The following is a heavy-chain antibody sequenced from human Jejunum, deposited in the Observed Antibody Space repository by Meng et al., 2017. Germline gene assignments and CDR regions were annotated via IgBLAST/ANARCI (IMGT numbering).Heavy chain of an antibody. D-gene: IGHD3-22*01. CDR2: ISSSGSTI. V-gene: IGHV3-11*01. Sequence: QVQLQGSGPGLVQPSGTLSPTCAVSGGSLSSTHWWGWVRQPPGKGLEWVSYISSSGSTIYYADSVKGRFTISRDNAKNSLYLQMNSLRAEDTAVYYCARGRSSGYYYFDYWGQGTLVTVSS. CDR3: ARGRSSGYYYFDY. J-gene: IGHJ4*02. CDR1: GGSLSSTHW.